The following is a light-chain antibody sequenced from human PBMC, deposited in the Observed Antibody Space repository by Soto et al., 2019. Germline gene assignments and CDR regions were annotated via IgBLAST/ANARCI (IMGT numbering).Light chain of an antibody. CDR3: QEYNNWPPLT. CDR2: GAS. J-gene: IGKJ4*01. V-gene: IGKV3D-15*01. CDR1: QRVSGN. Sequence: EIVLTQSPGTLSLSPGETATLSCRASQRVSGNDLAWYRQVHGQAPSLLIHGASNRATGIPDRFNGSGSGTDFTLTISSLQSEDFAVYYCQEYNNWPPLTFGGGTKVEIK.